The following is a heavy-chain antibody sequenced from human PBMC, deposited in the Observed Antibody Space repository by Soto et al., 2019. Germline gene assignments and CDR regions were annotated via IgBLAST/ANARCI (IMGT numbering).Heavy chain of an antibody. Sequence: QVQLVESGEGVVQPGRSLRLSGAASGFTFSSYAMHWVREAPGKGLEWVAVISYDGSNKYYADSVKGRFTISRDNSKNTLYLQMNSLRAEDTAVYYCARENHYDIRSYYYGMDVWGQGTTVTVSS. CDR3: ARENHYDIRSYYYGMDV. CDR2: ISYDGSNK. V-gene: IGHV3-30-3*01. J-gene: IGHJ6*02. CDR1: GFTFSSYA. D-gene: IGHD3-9*01.